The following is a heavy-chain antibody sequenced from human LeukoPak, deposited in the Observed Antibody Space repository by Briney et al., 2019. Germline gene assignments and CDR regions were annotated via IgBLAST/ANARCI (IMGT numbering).Heavy chain of an antibody. V-gene: IGHV1-18*01. Sequence: ASVKVSCKASGYTFTSYGISWVRQAPGQGLEWMGWISAYNGNTNYAQKLQGRVTMTTDTSTSTAYMELRSLRSDDTAVYYYARESTMVRGVIINWFDPWGQGTLVTVSS. J-gene: IGHJ5*02. CDR3: ARESTMVRGVIINWFDP. CDR1: GYTFTSYG. D-gene: IGHD3-10*01. CDR2: ISAYNGNT.